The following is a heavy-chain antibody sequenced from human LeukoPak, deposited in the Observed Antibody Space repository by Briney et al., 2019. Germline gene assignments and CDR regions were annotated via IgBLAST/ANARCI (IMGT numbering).Heavy chain of an antibody. CDR2: IRSSGEST. CDR3: AKEVRESAWFYFDY. Sequence: GGSLRLSCAASGFTFRTYAMSWVRQAPGKGLEGVSSIRSSGESTYYADSVKGRFTISRDNSRNTVFLQMKSLTAEDTAVYYCAKEVRESAWFYFDYWGQGTLATVSS. D-gene: IGHD3-10*01. V-gene: IGHV3-23*01. CDR1: GFTFRTYA. J-gene: IGHJ4*02.